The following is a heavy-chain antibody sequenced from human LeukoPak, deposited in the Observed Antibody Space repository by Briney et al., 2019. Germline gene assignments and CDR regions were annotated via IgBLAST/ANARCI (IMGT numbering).Heavy chain of an antibody. J-gene: IGHJ4*02. CDR1: GFPFSDYV. CDR2: ISVRGDRT. CDR3: AKDRDYGGNSRGIDYFDY. V-gene: IGHV3-23*01. Sequence: GGSLRLSCAASGFPFSDYVMVWVRQAPGKGLEWVSSISVRGDRTYYPDSVKGRFTISRDNSKHMLYLQMNTLRADDTAIYYCAKDRDYGGNSRGIDYFDYWGQGTLVTVSS. D-gene: IGHD4-23*01.